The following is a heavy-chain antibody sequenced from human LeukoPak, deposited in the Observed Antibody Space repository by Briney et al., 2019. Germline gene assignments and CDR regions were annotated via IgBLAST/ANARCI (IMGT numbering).Heavy chain of an antibody. CDR1: GFTFSSSA. D-gene: IGHD1-7*01. CDR2: LSGSGDST. Sequence: PGGSLRLSCAASGFTFSSSAMTWVRQAPEKGLEWVSTLSGSGDSTYYADSVKGRFTISRDNSKNTLYLQMNSLRAEDTAVYYCAKRRGLELLYYYYMDVWGKGTTVTVSS. CDR3: AKRRGLELLYYYYMDV. V-gene: IGHV3-23*01. J-gene: IGHJ6*03.